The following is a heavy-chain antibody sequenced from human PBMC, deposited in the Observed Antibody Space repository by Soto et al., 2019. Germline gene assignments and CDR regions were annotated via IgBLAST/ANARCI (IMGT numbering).Heavy chain of an antibody. J-gene: IGHJ3*02. CDR2: IIPIFGTA. CDR1: GGTFSSYA. CDR3: SIPGIAAAGMRRNAFDI. Sequence: SVKVSCKASGGTFSSYAISWVRQAPGQGLEWMGGIIPIFGTANYAQKFQGKVTITADKSTSTAYMELSSLRSEDTAVYYCSIPGIAAAGMRRNAFDIWGQGTMVTVSS. D-gene: IGHD6-13*01. V-gene: IGHV1-69*06.